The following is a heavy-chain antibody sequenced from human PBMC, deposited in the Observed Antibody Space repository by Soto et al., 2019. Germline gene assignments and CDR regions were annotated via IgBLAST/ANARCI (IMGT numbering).Heavy chain of an antibody. J-gene: IGHJ3*02. CDR2: IYYSGST. CDR3: ARQSRIVVRAFDI. CDR1: GGSISSSSYY. Sequence: QLQLQESGPGLVKPSETLSLTCTVSGGSISSSSYYWGWIRQPPGKGLEWIGSIYYSGSTYYNPSLKSRVTISVDTSKNQFSLKLSSVTAADTAVYYCARQSRIVVRAFDIWGQGTMVTVSS. V-gene: IGHV4-39*01. D-gene: IGHD3-22*01.